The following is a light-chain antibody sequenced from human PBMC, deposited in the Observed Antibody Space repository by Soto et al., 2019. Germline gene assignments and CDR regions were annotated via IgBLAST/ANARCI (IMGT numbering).Light chain of an antibody. CDR1: SSDIGAYNY. CDR3: SSYAGGNNLV. J-gene: IGLJ2*01. CDR2: GVT. Sequence: QSALTQPASVSGSPGQSITISCTGTSSDIGAYNYVSWYQQYPGKAPKLMIYGVTNRPSGVSNRFSGSKTGNTASLTISGLQAEDEADYYCSSYAGGNNLVFGGGTKLTVL. V-gene: IGLV2-14*01.